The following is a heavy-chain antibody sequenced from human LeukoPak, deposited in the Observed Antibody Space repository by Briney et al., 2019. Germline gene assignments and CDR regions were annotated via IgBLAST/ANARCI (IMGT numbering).Heavy chain of an antibody. CDR1: GGSISSYY. CDR3: ARHGFVYGYKLTIFDS. D-gene: IGHD5-24*01. Sequence: PSETLSLTCTVSGGSISSYYWSWIRQPPGKGLEWIGYIYTSGSTNYNPSLKSRVTISVETSKNQFSLKLSSVTAADTAVYYCARHGFVYGYKLTIFDSWGQGTLVTVSS. J-gene: IGHJ4*02. CDR2: IYTSGST. V-gene: IGHV4-4*09.